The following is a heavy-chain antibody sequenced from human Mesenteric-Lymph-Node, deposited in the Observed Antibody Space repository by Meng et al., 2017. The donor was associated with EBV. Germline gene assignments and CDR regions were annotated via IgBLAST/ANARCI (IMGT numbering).Heavy chain of an antibody. J-gene: IGHJ4*02. CDR3: ANVPYYY. Sequence: VQLLGVGGGLVQPGGSLGLSCAASGFTFNNYDMSWARQAPGKGLEWVSSISGSGSTTNYADSVKGRFTVSRDNPGNTLFLQMNSLRVEDTAVYYCANVPYYYWGRETLVTVSS. CDR2: ISGSGSTT. V-gene: IGHV3-23*01. D-gene: IGHD3-10*01. CDR1: GFTFNNYD.